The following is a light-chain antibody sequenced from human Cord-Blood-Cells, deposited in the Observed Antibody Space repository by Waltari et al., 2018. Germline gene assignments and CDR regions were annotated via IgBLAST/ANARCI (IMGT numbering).Light chain of an antibody. V-gene: IGLV2-14*01. CDR2: EVS. Sequence: QSALTQPASGSGSPGQSITISCTGPSSDVGGYNYVSWYQQHPGKAPKLMIYEVSNRPAGVSNRFSGSKSGNTASLTISGLQAEDEADYYCSSYTSSSTLVFGGGTKLTVL. CDR3: SSYTSSSTLV. CDR1: SSDVGGYNY. J-gene: IGLJ2*01.